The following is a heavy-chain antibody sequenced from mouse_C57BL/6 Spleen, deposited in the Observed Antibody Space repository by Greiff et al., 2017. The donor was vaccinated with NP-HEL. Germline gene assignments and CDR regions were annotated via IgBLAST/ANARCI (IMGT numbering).Heavy chain of an antibody. D-gene: IGHD2-1*01. CDR1: GYAFSSSW. CDR2: IYPGDGDT. J-gene: IGHJ2*01. Sequence: QVQLQQSGPELVKPGASVKISCKASGYAFSSSWMNWVKQRPGKGLEWIGRIYPGDGDTNYNGKFKGKATLTADKSSSTAYMQLSSLTSEDSAVYFGARWPYGNYMYYFDYWGQGTTLTVSS. CDR3: ARWPYGNYMYYFDY. V-gene: IGHV1-82*01.